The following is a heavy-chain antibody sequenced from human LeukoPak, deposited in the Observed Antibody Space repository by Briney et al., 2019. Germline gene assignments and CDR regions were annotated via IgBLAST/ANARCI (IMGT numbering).Heavy chain of an antibody. CDR3: TKDPAYSSSWYGYFDY. D-gene: IGHD6-13*01. Sequence: GGSLRLSCAASGFTFHDHTMHWVRQTPGKGLEWLSLITWDGDVTYYADSVKGRFTISRDNSKNSLHLQMHSLRPEDTALYSCTKDPAYSSSWYGYFDYWGQGTLVTVSS. J-gene: IGHJ4*02. V-gene: IGHV3-43*01. CDR2: ITWDGDVT. CDR1: GFTFHDHT.